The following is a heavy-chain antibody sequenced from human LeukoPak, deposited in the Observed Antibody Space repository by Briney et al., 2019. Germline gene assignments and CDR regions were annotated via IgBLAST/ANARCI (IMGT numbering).Heavy chain of an antibody. D-gene: IGHD3-10*01. Sequence: GGSLRLSCAASGFTFSSYGMHWVRQAPGKGLEWVAVISYDGSNKYYADSVKGRFTISRDNSKNTLYLQMNSLRAEDTAVYYCAKGMGFGDGSDAFDIWGQGTMVTVSS. CDR2: ISYDGSNK. CDR3: AKGMGFGDGSDAFDI. J-gene: IGHJ3*02. CDR1: GFTFSSYG. V-gene: IGHV3-30*18.